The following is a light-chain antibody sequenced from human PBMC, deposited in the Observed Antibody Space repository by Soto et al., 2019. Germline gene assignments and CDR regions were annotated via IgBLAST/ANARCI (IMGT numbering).Light chain of an antibody. CDR3: PQYGSSPLFT. CDR2: GAS. J-gene: IGKJ3*01. Sequence: EIVLTQSPGTLSLSPGERATLSCSASQSVSSSYLAWYQQKPGQAPRLLIYGASSRATGIPDRFSGSGSGTAFTLTISRLETKDFAVYYCPQYGSSPLFTFGPGTQVDIK. CDR1: QSVSSSY. V-gene: IGKV3-20*01.